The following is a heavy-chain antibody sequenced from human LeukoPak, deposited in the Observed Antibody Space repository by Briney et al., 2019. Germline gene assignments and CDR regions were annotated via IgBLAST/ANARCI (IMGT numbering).Heavy chain of an antibody. D-gene: IGHD4-17*01. CDR1: GLTFSSYG. V-gene: IGHV3-30*18. CDR3: AKEIYGDYVYYGMDV. CDR2: ISYDGSNK. Sequence: GGSLRLSCAASGLTFSSYGMHWVRQAPGKGLEWVAVISYDGSNKYYADSVKGRFTISRDNSKNTLYLQMNSLRAEDTAVYYCAKEIYGDYVYYGMDVWGQGTTVTVSS. J-gene: IGHJ6*02.